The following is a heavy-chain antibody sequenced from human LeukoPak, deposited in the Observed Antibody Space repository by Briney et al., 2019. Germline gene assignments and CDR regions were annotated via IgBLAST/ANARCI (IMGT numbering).Heavy chain of an antibody. Sequence: ASVKLSCKASGYTFTSYYMHWVRQAPGQGLEWMGIINPGSGSTSYAQKFQRRVTITRATSTSTVNSELSSLRSEDTAVYCCASASPVGQYDFWSGYWGFDPWGQGTLVTVSS. V-gene: IGHV1-46*03. J-gene: IGHJ5*02. CDR2: INPGSGST. CDR3: ASASPVGQYDFWSGYWGFDP. D-gene: IGHD3-3*01. CDR1: GYTFTSYY.